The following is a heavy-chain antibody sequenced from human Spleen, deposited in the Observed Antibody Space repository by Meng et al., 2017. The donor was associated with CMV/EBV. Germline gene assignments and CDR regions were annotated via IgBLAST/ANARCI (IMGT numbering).Heavy chain of an antibody. Sequence: GGSLRLSCATSGFAFNSYAMHWVRQAPGKGPDCIAVISDDGSDKHHADSVKGRFTISRDNSKNTLYLQMNSLRAEDTAIYYCAKDNTLDDFWSGYGMDVWGQGTTVTVSS. D-gene: IGHD3-3*01. CDR1: GFAFNSYA. V-gene: IGHV3-30*04. J-gene: IGHJ6*02. CDR2: ISDDGSDK. CDR3: AKDNTLDDFWSGYGMDV.